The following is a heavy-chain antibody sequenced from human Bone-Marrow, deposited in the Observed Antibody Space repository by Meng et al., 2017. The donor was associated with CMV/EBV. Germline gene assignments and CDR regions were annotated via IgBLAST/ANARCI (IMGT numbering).Heavy chain of an antibody. J-gene: IGHJ6*02. CDR1: RFTFDDYA. CDR3: ARDHYGMDV. CDR2: ISWNSGSR. V-gene: IGHV3-9*03. Sequence: LSLTCAASRFTFDDYAMHWVRQAPGKGLEWFSGISWNSGSRGYADSVKGRFIISRDNAKNSLYVQMNSLRAEDLALYYCARDHYGMDVWGQGTTVTVSS.